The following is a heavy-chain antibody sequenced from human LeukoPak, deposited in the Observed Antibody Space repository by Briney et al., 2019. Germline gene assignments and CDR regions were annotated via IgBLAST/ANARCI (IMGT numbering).Heavy chain of an antibody. Sequence: SETLSLTCTVSGGSISSYYWSWIRQPPGKGLEWIGYIYYSGSTNYNPSLKSRVTISVDTSKDQFSLKLSSVTAADTAVYYCARVQAYSTVFDYWGQGTLVTVSS. D-gene: IGHD4-11*01. J-gene: IGHJ4*02. CDR2: IYYSGST. CDR1: GGSISSYY. V-gene: IGHV4-59*01. CDR3: ARVQAYSTVFDY.